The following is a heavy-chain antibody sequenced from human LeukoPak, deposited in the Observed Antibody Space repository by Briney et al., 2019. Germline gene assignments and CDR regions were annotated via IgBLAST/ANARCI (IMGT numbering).Heavy chain of an antibody. CDR2: VWFDGSNK. J-gene: IGHJ3*01. CDR1: GFTFSSYV. V-gene: IGHV3-33*01. Sequence: GSLILSCAASGFTFSSYVMHWVRQGPGKGLEWVAIVWFDGSNKYYADSVKGRFTISRDNSKDTLFLQMSSLRVEDTAAYFCARAQPTSSWTAYDVWGQGTTVTVSS. CDR3: ARAQPTSSWTAYDV. D-gene: IGHD6-13*01.